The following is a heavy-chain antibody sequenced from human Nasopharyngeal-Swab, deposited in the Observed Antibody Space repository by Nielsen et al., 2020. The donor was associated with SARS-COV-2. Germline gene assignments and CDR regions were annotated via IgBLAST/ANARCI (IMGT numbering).Heavy chain of an antibody. CDR3: ASPVEMSTT. CDR2: IIPTLSIT. D-gene: IGHD5-24*01. V-gene: IGHV1-69*10. J-gene: IGHJ5*02. Sequence: WVRQAPGQGLEWMGGIIPTLSITNYAQKFQGRVTITADKSTSTAYMELSSLRSEDTAVYYCASPVEMSTTWGQGTLVTVSS.